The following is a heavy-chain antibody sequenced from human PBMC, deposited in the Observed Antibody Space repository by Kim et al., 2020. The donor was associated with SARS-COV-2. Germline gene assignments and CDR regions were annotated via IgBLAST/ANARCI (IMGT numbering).Heavy chain of an antibody. Sequence: ASVKVSCKVSGYRSSNYGVSWVRQVPGQGLEWMGWISVYNDQTKYARRFQGRVTMTTDTSTRTVDMQLRGLRLDDTAVYYCVREGNYYGSGTYRPQSYYGMDVWGQGTTVIVSS. CDR1: GYRSSNYG. CDR2: ISVYNDQT. V-gene: IGHV1-18*01. D-gene: IGHD3-10*01. CDR3: VREGNYYGSGTYRPQSYYGMDV. J-gene: IGHJ6*02.